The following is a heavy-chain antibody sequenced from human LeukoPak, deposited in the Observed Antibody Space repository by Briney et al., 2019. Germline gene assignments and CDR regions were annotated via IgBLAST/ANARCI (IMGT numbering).Heavy chain of an antibody. V-gene: IGHV4-39*01. CDR3: ARHKSVSYDAFDL. J-gene: IGHJ3*01. Sequence: SETLSLTCTVSGGSISSSSYYWGWLRQPPGKGLEWIGSIYYSGSTYYNPSLKSRVTISVGTSKSQFSLELTSVTAADTAVYYCARHKSVSYDAFDLWGRGTMVTVSS. CDR1: GGSISSSSYY. D-gene: IGHD3-10*01. CDR2: IYYSGST.